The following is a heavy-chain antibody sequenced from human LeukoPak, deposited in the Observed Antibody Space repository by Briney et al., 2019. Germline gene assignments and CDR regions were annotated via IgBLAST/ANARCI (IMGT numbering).Heavy chain of an antibody. CDR2: INQDGSEK. V-gene: IGHV3-7*05. D-gene: IGHD5-24*01. J-gene: IGHJ4*02. Sequence: GGSLRLSCAASGISFSSYWMSWVRQAPRKGLEWVANINQDGSEKNCVDSVKGRFTISRDNAKNSLYLQMNSLRAEDTAVYYCARGAGYNYHFDYWGQGALVTVSS. CDR3: ARGAGYNYHFDY. CDR1: GISFSSYW.